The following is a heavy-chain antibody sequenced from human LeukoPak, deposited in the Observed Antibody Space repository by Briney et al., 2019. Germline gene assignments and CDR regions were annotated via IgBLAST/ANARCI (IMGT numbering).Heavy chain of an antibody. Sequence: GGSLRLSCAASGFTFSTYGMHWVRQAPGKGLEWVAFIRYDGSNKYYTDSVKGRFTISRDDSKSTLYLQMNSLRAEDTAVYFCARDSDKYSGSRYYYYYYMDVWGQGTLVTVSS. CDR3: ARDSDKYSGSRYYYYYYMDV. V-gene: IGHV3-30*02. D-gene: IGHD1-26*01. CDR1: GFTFSTYG. CDR2: IRYDGSNK. J-gene: IGHJ6*03.